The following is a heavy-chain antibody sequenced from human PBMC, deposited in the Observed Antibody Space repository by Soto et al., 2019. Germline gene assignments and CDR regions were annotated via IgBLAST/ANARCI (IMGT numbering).Heavy chain of an antibody. Sequence: ASVKVSCKASGGSFSNFGISWVRQAPGQGLEWMGWINPITGGTNYAPKFQGRVTMTRDTSIATAYMGLSRLRSDDTAVYYCARNYYDSSDRDYLDYWGQGTPVTVSS. J-gene: IGHJ4*02. V-gene: IGHV1-2*02. CDR3: ARNYYDSSDRDYLDY. CDR1: GGSFSNFG. CDR2: INPITGGT. D-gene: IGHD3-22*01.